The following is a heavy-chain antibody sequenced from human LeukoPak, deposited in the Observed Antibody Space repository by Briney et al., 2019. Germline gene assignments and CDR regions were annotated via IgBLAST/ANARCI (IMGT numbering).Heavy chain of an antibody. D-gene: IGHD3-22*01. CDR3: ARAIYDSSGFYAYYFDY. V-gene: IGHV3-30*04. Sequence: GGSLRLSCAASDFTFGSYTMHWVRQAPGKGLEWLAVISSDGNNNYFADSVKGRFTISRDNSKNTLFLQMNSLRPEDTAVYYCARAIYDSSGFYAYYFDYWGQGTLVTVSS. CDR2: ISSDGNNN. CDR1: DFTFGSYT. J-gene: IGHJ4*02.